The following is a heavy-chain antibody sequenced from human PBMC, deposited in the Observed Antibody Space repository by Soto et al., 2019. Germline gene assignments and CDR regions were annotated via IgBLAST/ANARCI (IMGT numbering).Heavy chain of an antibody. CDR3: ARGPTYYDILTGYSPPPYYYYYMDV. CDR1: GYTFTSYG. CDR2: ISAYNGNT. D-gene: IGHD3-9*01. V-gene: IGHV1-18*01. J-gene: IGHJ6*03. Sequence: QVQLVQSGAEVKKPGASVKVSCKASGYTFTSYGISWVRQAPGQGLEWMGWISAYNGNTNYAQKLQGRVTMTTDTSTITAYMELRSLRSDDTAVYYCARGPTYYDILTGYSPPPYYYYYMDVWGKGTTVTVSS.